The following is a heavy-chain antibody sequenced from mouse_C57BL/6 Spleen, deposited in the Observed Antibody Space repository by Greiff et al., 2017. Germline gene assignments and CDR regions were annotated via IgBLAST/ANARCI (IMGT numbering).Heavy chain of an antibody. J-gene: IGHJ2*01. Sequence: LVESGAELVRPGASVTLSCKASGYTFTDYEMHWVKQTPVHGLEWIGAIDPETGGTAYNQKFKGKAILTADKSSSTAYMELRSLTSEDSAVYYCTRLGIYYYGWGQGTTLTVSS. V-gene: IGHV1-15*01. CDR2: IDPETGGT. CDR1: GYTFTDYE. D-gene: IGHD1-1*01. CDR3: TRLGIYYYG.